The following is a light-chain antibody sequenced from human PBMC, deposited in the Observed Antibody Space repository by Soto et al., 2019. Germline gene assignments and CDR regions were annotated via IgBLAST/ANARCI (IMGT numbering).Light chain of an antibody. CDR2: KAS. CDR1: QSISSW. J-gene: IGKJ1*01. CDR3: QQYSTYSWT. V-gene: IGKV1-5*03. Sequence: DIQMTQSPSTLSASVGDRVTITCRASQSISSWLAWYQQKPGKAPKLLIYKASNLESGVPSMFSGSGSGTEFTLTISSLQPDDFATYYCQQYSTYSWTFGQGTQVEIK.